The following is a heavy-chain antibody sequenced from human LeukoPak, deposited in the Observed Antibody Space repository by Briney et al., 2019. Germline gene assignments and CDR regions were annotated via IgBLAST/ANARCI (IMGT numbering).Heavy chain of an antibody. CDR3: ARDLGTYYYDFDY. CDR2: INPNSGGT. Sequence: ASVKVSCKASGYTFTGYYMHWVRQAPGQGLKWMGWINPNSGGTNYAQKFQGRVTMTRDTSISTAYMELSRLRSDDTAVYYCARDLGTYYYDFDYWGQGTLVTVSS. D-gene: IGHD3-10*01. V-gene: IGHV1-2*02. J-gene: IGHJ4*02. CDR1: GYTFTGYY.